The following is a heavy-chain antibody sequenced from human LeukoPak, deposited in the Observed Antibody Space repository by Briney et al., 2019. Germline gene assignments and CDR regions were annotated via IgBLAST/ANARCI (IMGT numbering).Heavy chain of an antibody. CDR1: GFTFSSYE. CDR3: ARGHSGWYDY. J-gene: IGHJ4*02. V-gene: IGHV3-48*03. D-gene: IGHD6-19*01. CDR2: ISSSGSTI. Sequence: GGSLRLSCAASGFTFSSYEMNWVRQAPGKGLEWVSYISSSGSTIYYADSVKGRFAISRDNAKNSLYLQMNSLRAEDTAVYYCARGHSGWYDYWGQGTLVTVSS.